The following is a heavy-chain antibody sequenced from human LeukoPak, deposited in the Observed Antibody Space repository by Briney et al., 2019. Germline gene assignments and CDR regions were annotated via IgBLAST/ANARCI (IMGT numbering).Heavy chain of an antibody. Sequence: SQTLSLTCTVSGGSISSGGYYWSWIRQPPGKGLEWIGYFSYSGSTNYNPSLKSRVTISVDTSKNQFSLKLSSVTAADTAVYYCARGPLDSGYTYFDYWGQGTLVSVAS. J-gene: IGHJ4*02. D-gene: IGHD5-12*01. V-gene: IGHV4-61*08. CDR1: GGSISSGGYY. CDR3: ARGPLDSGYTYFDY. CDR2: FSYSGST.